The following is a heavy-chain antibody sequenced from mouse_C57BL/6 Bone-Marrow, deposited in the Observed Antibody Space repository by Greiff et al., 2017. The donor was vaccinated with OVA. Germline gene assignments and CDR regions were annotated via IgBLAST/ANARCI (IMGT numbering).Heavy chain of an antibody. CDR1: GFTFSNYR. CDR3: SREGGSSYVFDY. Sequence: VQLVETGGGLVRPGNSLKLSCVTSGFTFSNYRMHWLRQPPGKRLEWIAVITVKYDNNGENYAESVKGRFAISKDDSKSSVKLGMNRLREEDTATYFCSREGGSSYVFDYWGQGTTLTVSS. CDR2: ITVKYDNNGE. V-gene: IGHV13-2*01. J-gene: IGHJ2*01. D-gene: IGHD1-1*01.